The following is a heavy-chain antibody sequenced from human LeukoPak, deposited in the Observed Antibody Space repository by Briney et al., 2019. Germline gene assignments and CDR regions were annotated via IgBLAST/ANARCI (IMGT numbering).Heavy chain of an antibody. CDR3: ARDPVAGDLFDY. V-gene: IGHV1-2*06. D-gene: IGHD6-19*01. J-gene: IGHJ4*02. CDR2: INPNSGGT. Sequence: GASVKVSCKASGDTFSSYAISWVRQAPGQGLEWMGRINPNSGGTNYAQKFQGRVTMTRDTSISTAYMELSRLRSDDTAVYYCARDPVAGDLFDYWGQGTLVTVSS. CDR1: GDTFSSYA.